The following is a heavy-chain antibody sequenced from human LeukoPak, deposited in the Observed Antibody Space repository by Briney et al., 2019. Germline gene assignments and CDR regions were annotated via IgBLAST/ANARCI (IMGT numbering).Heavy chain of an antibody. CDR3: AGAGATDAFDI. D-gene: IGHD3-10*01. Sequence: GGSLRLSCAASGFTFSSYAMSWVRQAPGKGLEWVSVIYSGGSTYYADSVKGRFTISRDNSKNTLYLQMNSLRAEDTAVYYCAGAGATDAFDIWGQGTMVTVSS. J-gene: IGHJ3*02. V-gene: IGHV3-66*01. CDR1: GFTFSSYA. CDR2: IYSGGST.